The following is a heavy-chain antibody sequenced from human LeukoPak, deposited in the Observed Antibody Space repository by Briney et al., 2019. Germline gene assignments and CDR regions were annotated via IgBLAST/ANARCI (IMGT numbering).Heavy chain of an antibody. J-gene: IGHJ6*03. Sequence: ASVKVSCKASGYTFTSYYMHWVRQAPGQGLEWMGIINPSGGSTSYAQKFQGRVTMTRDMSTSTVYMELSSLRSEDTAVYYCAREDVLRYFDWLSDYYYYYMDVWGKGTTVTVSS. CDR2: INPSGGST. D-gene: IGHD3-9*01. CDR3: AREDVLRYFDWLSDYYYYYMDV. V-gene: IGHV1-46*01. CDR1: GYTFTSYY.